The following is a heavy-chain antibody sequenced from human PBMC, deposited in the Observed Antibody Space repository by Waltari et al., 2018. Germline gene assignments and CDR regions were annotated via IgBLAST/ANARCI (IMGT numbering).Heavy chain of an antibody. CDR1: GFTFSSYG. CDR2: IWYDGSNK. J-gene: IGHJ4*02. V-gene: IGHV3-33*01. Sequence: QVQLVESGGGVVQPGRSLRLSCAAAGFTFSSYGMPWGRQAPGKGLEWVAVIWYDGSNKYYADSVKGRFTISRDNSKNTLYLQMNSLRAEDTAVYYCARGGSSPPLYYFDYWGQGTLVTVSS. CDR3: ARGGSSPPLYYFDY. D-gene: IGHD6-13*01.